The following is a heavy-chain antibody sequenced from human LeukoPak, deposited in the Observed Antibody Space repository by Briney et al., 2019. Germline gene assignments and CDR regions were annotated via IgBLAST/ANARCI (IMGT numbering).Heavy chain of an antibody. CDR2: IKSKTDGGTT. J-gene: IGHJ3*02. V-gene: IGHV3-15*01. Sequence: GGSLRLSCAASGFTFSNAWMSWVRQAPGKGLEWVGRIKSKTDGGTTDYAATVKGRFTISRDDSKNTLYLQMNSLKTEDTAVYYCTTPYYDFWSGKMHDAFDIWGQGTMVTVSS. D-gene: IGHD3-3*01. CDR1: GFTFSNAW. CDR3: TTPYYDFWSGKMHDAFDI.